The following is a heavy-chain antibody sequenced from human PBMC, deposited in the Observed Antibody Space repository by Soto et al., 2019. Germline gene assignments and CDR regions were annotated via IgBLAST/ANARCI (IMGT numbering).Heavy chain of an antibody. CDR1: GFTFTSSA. V-gene: IGHV1-58*01. Sequence: QMQLVQSGPEVKKPGTSVKVSCKASGFTFTSSAVQWVRQARGQRLEWIGWIVVGSGNTNYAQKFQERVTITRDMSTSTAYMELSSLRSEDTAVYYCAAAGQDTAPLFDYWGQGTLVTVSS. CDR2: IVVGSGNT. CDR3: AAAGQDTAPLFDY. J-gene: IGHJ4*02. D-gene: IGHD5-18*01.